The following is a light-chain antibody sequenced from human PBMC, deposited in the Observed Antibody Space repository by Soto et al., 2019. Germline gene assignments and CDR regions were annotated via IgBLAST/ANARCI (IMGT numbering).Light chain of an antibody. J-gene: IGKJ2*01. V-gene: IGKV3-15*01. Sequence: EIVMTQSPATLSVSPGERATLSCRASQSVSSTLAWYQQKPGQAPRLLIYGASTRATGIPARFSGSGSGTEFTLTISSLQYEDFAVYYCQQYNNWPRTFGQGTKLEIK. CDR1: QSVSST. CDR2: GAS. CDR3: QQYNNWPRT.